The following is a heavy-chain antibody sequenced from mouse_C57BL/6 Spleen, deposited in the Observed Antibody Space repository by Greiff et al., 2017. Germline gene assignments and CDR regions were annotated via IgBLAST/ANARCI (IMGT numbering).Heavy chain of an antibody. CDR2: IRNKANGYTT. CDR1: GFTFTDYY. CDR3: ARPYVGAMGY. D-gene: IGHD1-1*01. Sequence: EVMLVESGGGLVQPGGSLSLSCAASGFTFTDYYMSWVRQPPGKALEWLGFIRNKANGYTTEYSASVKGRFTISRDNSQSILYLQMNALRAEDSATYYCARPYVGAMGYWGQGTSVTVSS. J-gene: IGHJ4*01. V-gene: IGHV7-3*01.